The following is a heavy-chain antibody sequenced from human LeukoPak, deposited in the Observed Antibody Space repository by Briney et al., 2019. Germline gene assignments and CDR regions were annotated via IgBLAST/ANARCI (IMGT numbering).Heavy chain of an antibody. CDR2: FDPEDGET. D-gene: IGHD5-18*01. Sequence: ASVNVSCTVSGYTLTELSMHWVRQAPGKGLEWMGGFDPEDGETIYAQKFQGRVTMTEDTSADTAYMELSSLRSEDTAVYYCARDSTRQLLPLYYYYYGMDVWGQGTTVTVSS. V-gene: IGHV1-24*01. CDR3: ARDSTRQLLPLYYYYYGMDV. J-gene: IGHJ6*02. CDR1: GYTLTELS.